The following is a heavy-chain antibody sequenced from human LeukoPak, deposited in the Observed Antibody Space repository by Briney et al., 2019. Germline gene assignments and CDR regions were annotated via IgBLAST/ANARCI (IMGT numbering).Heavy chain of an antibody. CDR1: GYTFTANY. V-gene: IGHV1-2*02. D-gene: IGHD6-13*01. CDR3: ARGFGSSWYDY. CDR2: INPNSGAT. J-gene: IGHJ4*02. Sequence: ASVKVSCKTSGYTFTANYIHWVRQAPGQRLEWGGWINPNSGATRYAQKSQGRVTMTRDTSISTAYMDLSRLTPDDTAVYYCARGFGSSWYDYWGQGTLVTVSS.